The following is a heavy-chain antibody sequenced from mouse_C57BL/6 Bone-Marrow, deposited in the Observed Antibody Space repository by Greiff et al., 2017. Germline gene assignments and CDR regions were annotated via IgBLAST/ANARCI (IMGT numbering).Heavy chain of an antibody. CDR3: ARCYYGSSPWYFDV. J-gene: IGHJ1*03. Sequence: VKLQESGAELARPGASVKLSCKASGYTFTSYGISWVKQRTGQGLEWIGEIYPSSGNTYYNEKFKGKATLTADKSSSTAYMELRSLTSEDSAGYFCARCYYGSSPWYFDVWGTATTVTVSS. D-gene: IGHD1-1*01. CDR2: IYPSSGNT. CDR1: GYTFTSYG. V-gene: IGHV1-81*01.